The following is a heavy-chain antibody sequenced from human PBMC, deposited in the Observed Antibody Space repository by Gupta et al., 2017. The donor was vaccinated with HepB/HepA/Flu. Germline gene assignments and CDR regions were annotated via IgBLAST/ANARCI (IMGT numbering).Heavy chain of an antibody. V-gene: IGHV3-30*04. CDR2: ISYDGKYQ. CDR3: AREVTTENISCFDD. Sequence: QGELMESGGDVVQPGRSLRLSCAASGFSFGSYAMYWVRQAPGKGLESVAVISYDGKYQFYSDSVRGRFTVSRDNSQNTLHLQMNSLRPEDTAAYYCAREVTTENISCFDDWGQGTLVTVSS. J-gene: IGHJ5*02. D-gene: IGHD5-18*01. CDR1: GFSFGSYA.